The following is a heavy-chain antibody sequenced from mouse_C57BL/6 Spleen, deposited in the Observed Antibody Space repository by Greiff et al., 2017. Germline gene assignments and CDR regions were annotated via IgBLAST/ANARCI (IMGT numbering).Heavy chain of an antibody. Sequence: QVQLQQSGAELARPGASVKLSCKASGYTFTSYGISWVKQRTGQGLEWIGEIYPRSGNTYYNEKFKGKATLPADKSSSTAYLELRSLTSEASAVFFYARSQSYSSSGSSDAMDYWGQGTSVTVSS. CDR3: ARSQSYSSSGSSDAMDY. J-gene: IGHJ4*01. CDR1: GYTFTSYG. V-gene: IGHV1-81*01. CDR2: IYPRSGNT. D-gene: IGHD1-1*01.